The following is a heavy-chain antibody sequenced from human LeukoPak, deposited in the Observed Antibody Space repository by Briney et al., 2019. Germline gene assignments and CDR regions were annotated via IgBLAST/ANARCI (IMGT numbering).Heavy chain of an antibody. CDR2: IYYSGST. CDR1: GGSISSGGYY. D-gene: IGHD3-10*01. Sequence: SQTLSLTCTVSGGSISSGGYYWSWIRQHPGKGLEWIGYIYYSGSTYYNPSLKSRVTISVDTSKNQFSLKLSSVTAADTAVYYCARVYYGSGSYRLNWFDPWGQGTLVTVSS. J-gene: IGHJ5*02. V-gene: IGHV4-31*03. CDR3: ARVYYGSGSYRLNWFDP.